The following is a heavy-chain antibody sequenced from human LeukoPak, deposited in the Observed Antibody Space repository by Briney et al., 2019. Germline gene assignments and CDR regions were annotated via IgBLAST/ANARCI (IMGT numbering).Heavy chain of an antibody. CDR1: GGSISSSSYY. J-gene: IGHJ4*02. D-gene: IGHD2-15*01. CDR2: MYYSGTT. Sequence: PSETLSFTCTVSGGSISSSSYYWGWIRQPPGKGLEWIGNMYYSGTTNYNPSLKSRLTISADTSKNQFSLQLRSVTAADTAVYYCVIGVGWQPDYWGQGALVTVSS. CDR3: VIGVGWQPDY. V-gene: IGHV4-39*07.